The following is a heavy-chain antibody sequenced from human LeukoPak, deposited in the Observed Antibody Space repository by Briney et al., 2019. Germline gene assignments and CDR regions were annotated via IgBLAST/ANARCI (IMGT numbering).Heavy chain of an antibody. CDR1: GFTFDDYA. CDR2: ISWNSGSI. J-gene: IGHJ3*02. D-gene: IGHD3-10*01. Sequence: PGGSLRLSCAASGFTFDDYAMNWVRQAPGKGLEWVSGISWNSGSIGYADSVKGRFTISRDNAKNTLYLQMNSLRAEDTAVYYCARDPHYYNYAFDIWGQGTMVTVSS. CDR3: ARDPHYYNYAFDI. V-gene: IGHV3-9*01.